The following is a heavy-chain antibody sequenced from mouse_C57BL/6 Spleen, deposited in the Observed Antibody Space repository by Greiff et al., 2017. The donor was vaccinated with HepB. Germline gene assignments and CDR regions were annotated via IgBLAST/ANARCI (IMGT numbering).Heavy chain of an antibody. J-gene: IGHJ2*01. CDR1: YTFTDYYM. Sequence: VHVKQSGPELVKPGASVKMSCKASGYTFTDYYMHWVKQKPGKGLEWIGEIYPGSGNTYYNEKFKGKATLTADTSSSTAYMQLSSLTSEDSAVYFCADYYGSSPFDYWGQGTTLTVSS. V-gene: IGHV1-83*01. CDR2: YPGSGNTY. D-gene: IGHD1-1*01. CDR3: DYYGSSPFDY.